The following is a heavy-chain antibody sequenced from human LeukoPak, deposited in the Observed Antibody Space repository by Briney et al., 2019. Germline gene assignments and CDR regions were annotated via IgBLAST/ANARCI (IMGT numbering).Heavy chain of an antibody. D-gene: IGHD3-3*01. Sequence: GESLKISCKGSGYSFTSYWIGWVRQMPGKGLEWMGIIYPGDSDTRYSPSFQGQVTISADKSISTAYLQWGSLKASDTAMYYCARHVPNYDFWSGYYWFYGMDVWGQGTTVTVSS. CDR3: ARHVPNYDFWSGYYWFYGMDV. V-gene: IGHV5-51*01. CDR2: IYPGDSDT. CDR1: GYSFTSYW. J-gene: IGHJ6*02.